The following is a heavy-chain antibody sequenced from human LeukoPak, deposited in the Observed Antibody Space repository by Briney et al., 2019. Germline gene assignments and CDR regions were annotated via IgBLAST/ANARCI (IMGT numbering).Heavy chain of an antibody. CDR3: ARGGLYIDY. Sequence: GGSLRLSCAASGFTFSDSAMTWVRQAPGKGLEWVSLISFSGGSTYYADSVKGRFTISRDNSKNTLYLQMNSLRAEDTAMYYCARGGLYIDYWGQGTLVTVSS. J-gene: IGHJ4*02. CDR2: ISFSGGST. CDR1: GFTFSDSA. V-gene: IGHV3-23*01. D-gene: IGHD3-10*01.